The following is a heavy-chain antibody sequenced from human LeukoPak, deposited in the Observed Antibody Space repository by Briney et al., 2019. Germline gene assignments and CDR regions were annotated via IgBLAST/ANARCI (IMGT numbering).Heavy chain of an antibody. Sequence: ASVKVSCKASGYTFTSYGISWVRQAPGQGLEWMGWISAYNGNTNYAQKLQGRVTMTTDTSTSTAYMELRSLRSDDTAVYYCARLKYSSSWRLTVYDDYRGQGTLVTVSS. CDR2: ISAYNGNT. CDR3: ARLKYSSSWRLTVYDDY. J-gene: IGHJ4*02. D-gene: IGHD6-13*01. CDR1: GYTFTSYG. V-gene: IGHV1-18*01.